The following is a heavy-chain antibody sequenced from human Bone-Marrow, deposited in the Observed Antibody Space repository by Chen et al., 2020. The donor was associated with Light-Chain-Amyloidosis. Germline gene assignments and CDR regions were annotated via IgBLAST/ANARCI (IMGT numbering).Heavy chain of an antibody. CDR3: AKDYDFWSGLLEY. D-gene: IGHD3-3*01. Sequence: EVQLVESGGGLVQPGGSLRLSCAASGFTFSSYWMHWVRQAPGKGLVWVSRINGDGSSTSYADSVKGRFTISRDNAKNTLYLQMNSLRAEDTAVYYCAKDYDFWSGLLEYWGQGTLVTVSS. V-gene: IGHV3-74*01. CDR2: INGDGSST. CDR1: GFTFSSYW. J-gene: IGHJ4*02.